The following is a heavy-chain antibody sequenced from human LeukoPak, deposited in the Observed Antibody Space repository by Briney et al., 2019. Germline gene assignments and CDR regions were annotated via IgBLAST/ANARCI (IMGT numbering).Heavy chain of an antibody. D-gene: IGHD1-26*01. CDR3: ARDGGSYYYDY. CDR1: GFTFDDYG. V-gene: IGHV3-20*04. J-gene: IGHJ4*02. Sequence: GGSLRLACAASGFTFDDYGMSWVRQAPGKGLEWVSGINWNGGSTGDADSVKGRFTISRDNAKNSLYLQMNSLRAEDTALYYCARDGGSYYYDYWGQGTLVTVSS. CDR2: INWNGGST.